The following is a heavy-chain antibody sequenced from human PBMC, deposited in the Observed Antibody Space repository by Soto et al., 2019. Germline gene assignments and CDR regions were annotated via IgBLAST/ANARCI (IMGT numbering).Heavy chain of an antibody. CDR2: IYPGDSDT. CDR1: GYSFTSYW. J-gene: IGHJ6*02. Sequence: PGESLKISCKGSGYSFTSYWIGWVRQMPGKGLEWMGIIYPGDSDTRYSPSFQGQVAISADKSISTAYLQWSSLKASDTAMYYCARGVPLYYYGMDVWGQGTTVTVSS. CDR3: ARGVPLYYYGMDV. V-gene: IGHV5-51*01.